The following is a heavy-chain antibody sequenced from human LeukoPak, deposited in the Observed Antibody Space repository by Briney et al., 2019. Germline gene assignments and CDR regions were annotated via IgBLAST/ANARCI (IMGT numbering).Heavy chain of an antibody. CDR1: GFTFSSYA. D-gene: IGHD2-15*01. Sequence: PGGSLRLSCAASGFTFSSYAMSWVRQAPGKGLEWVSAISGSGGSTYYADSVKGRFTMSRDNSKNTLYLQMNSLRAEDTAVYYCAKSFLGGDIVVVVAATLGYFDYWGQGTQVTVSS. CDR3: AKSFLGGDIVVVVAATLGYFDY. CDR2: ISGSGGST. V-gene: IGHV3-23*01. J-gene: IGHJ4*02.